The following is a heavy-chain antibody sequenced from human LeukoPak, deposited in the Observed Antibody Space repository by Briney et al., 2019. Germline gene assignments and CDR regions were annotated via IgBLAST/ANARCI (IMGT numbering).Heavy chain of an antibody. CDR2: ISSGGNTK. D-gene: IGHD3-16*01. CDR3: AREHSYGYRDAFDI. Sequence: GGSLRLSCAASGFTFSTYEMNWVRQAPGKGLEWVSYISSGGNTKYHADSVRGRFTISRGNAKNSLYLQMNSLRVEDTGVYYCAREHSYGYRDAFDIWGQGTMVTVSS. CDR1: GFTFSTYE. J-gene: IGHJ3*02. V-gene: IGHV3-48*03.